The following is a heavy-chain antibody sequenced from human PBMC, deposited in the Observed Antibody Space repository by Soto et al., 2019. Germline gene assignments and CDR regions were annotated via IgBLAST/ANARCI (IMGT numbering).Heavy chain of an antibody. J-gene: IGHJ4*02. CDR3: ARRYGYYFDV. Sequence: QVQLQESGPGLVKPSETLSLTCTVSGGSISRYYWSWIRQPPGKGLEWIGYIYYSGSTNYNPSLKSRVTKSVDTSNDQVSLKLSSVTAADTAVYYCARRYGYYFDVWGQGTLVTVSS. CDR2: IYYSGST. CDR1: GGSISRYY. D-gene: IGHD4-17*01. V-gene: IGHV4-59*08.